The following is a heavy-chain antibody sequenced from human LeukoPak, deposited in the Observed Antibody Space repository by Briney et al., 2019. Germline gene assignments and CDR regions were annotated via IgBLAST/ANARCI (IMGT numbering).Heavy chain of an antibody. CDR2: ITPIIGTA. CDR1: GDTFSSYA. J-gene: IGHJ4*02. D-gene: IGHD3-22*01. CDR3: ARDNPYDSSGYYPDY. V-gene: IGHV1-69*01. Sequence: SVKVSCKASGDTFSSYAVSWVRQAPGQGLEWMGGITPIIGTASYPQKFQGRLTISADESTSTAYMELSSLTSEDTAMYYCARDNPYDSSGYYPDYWGQGTLVTVSS.